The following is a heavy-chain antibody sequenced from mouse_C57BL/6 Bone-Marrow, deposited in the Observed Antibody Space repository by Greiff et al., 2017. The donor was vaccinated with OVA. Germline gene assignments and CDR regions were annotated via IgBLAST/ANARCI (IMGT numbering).Heavy chain of an antibody. Sequence: QVQLQQPGAELVKPGASVKLSCKASGYTFTSYWMQWVKQRPGQGLEWIGEIDPSDSYTNYNQKFKGKATLTVDTSSSTAYMQLSSLTSEDSAVYYCAREEYYGSSPYWYFDVWGTGTTVTGSS. CDR2: IDPSDSYT. D-gene: IGHD1-1*01. CDR3: AREEYYGSSPYWYFDV. J-gene: IGHJ1*03. CDR1: GYTFTSYW. V-gene: IGHV1-50*01.